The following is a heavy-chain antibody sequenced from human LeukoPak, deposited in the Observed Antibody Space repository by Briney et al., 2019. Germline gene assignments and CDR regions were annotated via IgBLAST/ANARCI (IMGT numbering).Heavy chain of an antibody. CDR2: MNPNSGNT. D-gene: IGHD3-16*01. CDR1: GYTFTSYD. V-gene: IGHV1-8*01. J-gene: IGHJ5*02. Sequence: ASVKVSCKASGYTFTSYDINWVRQATGQGLEWMGWMNPNSGNTGYAQKFQGRVTMTRNTSMSTAYMELSSLRSEDTAVYYCARRRGGSPRRNWFDPWGQGTLVTVSS. CDR3: ARRRGGSPRRNWFDP.